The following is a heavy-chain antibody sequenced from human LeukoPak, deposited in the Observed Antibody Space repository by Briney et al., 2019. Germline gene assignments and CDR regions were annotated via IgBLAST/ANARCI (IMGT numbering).Heavy chain of an antibody. J-gene: IGHJ4*02. CDR2: ISSSSSYI. CDR1: GFTFSSYS. Sequence: GGSLRLSCAASGFTFSSYSMNWVRRAPGKGLEWVSSISSSSSYIYYADSVKGRFTISRDNARNSLYLQMNSLRAEDTAVYYCAREKRGNSRSLDYWGQGTLVTVSS. D-gene: IGHD1/OR15-1a*01. CDR3: AREKRGNSRSLDY. V-gene: IGHV3-21*01.